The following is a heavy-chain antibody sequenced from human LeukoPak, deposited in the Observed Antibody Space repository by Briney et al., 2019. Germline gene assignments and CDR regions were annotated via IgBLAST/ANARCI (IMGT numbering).Heavy chain of an antibody. CDR1: GGSISSYY. Sequence: PSETLSLTCTGSGGSISSYYWSWIRQPPGKGLEWIGYIYYSGSTYYNPSLKSRVTISVDTSKNQFSLKLSSVTAADTAVYYCASAYYAILTGYSYYFDYWGQGTLVTVSS. CDR3: ASAYYAILTGYSYYFDY. J-gene: IGHJ4*02. V-gene: IGHV4-59*06. CDR2: IYYSGST. D-gene: IGHD3-9*01.